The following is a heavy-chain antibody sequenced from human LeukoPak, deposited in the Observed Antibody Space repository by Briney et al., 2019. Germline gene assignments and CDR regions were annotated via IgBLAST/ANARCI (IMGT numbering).Heavy chain of an antibody. CDR3: ARGYDILTGYYMGHWFDP. CDR1: GGSISSSSYY. CDR2: IYYSGST. D-gene: IGHD3-9*01. Sequence: SETLSLTCTVSGGSISSSSYYWGWIRQPPGKGLEWIGSIYYSGSTYCNPSLKSRVTISVDTSKNQFSLKLSSVTAADTAVYYCARGYDILTGYYMGHWFDPWGQGTLVTVSS. J-gene: IGHJ5*02. V-gene: IGHV4-39*07.